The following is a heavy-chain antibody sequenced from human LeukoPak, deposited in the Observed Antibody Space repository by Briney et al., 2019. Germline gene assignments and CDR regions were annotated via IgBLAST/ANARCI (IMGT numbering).Heavy chain of an antibody. D-gene: IGHD5-12*01. CDR2: ISGSGGST. V-gene: IGHV3-23*01. CDR1: GFTFSSYA. CDR3: AKLGSIVATIRENWFDP. Sequence: GGSLRLSCAASGFTFSSYAMSWVRQAPGKGLEWVSAISGSGGSTCYADSVKGRFTISRDNSKNTLYLQMNSLRAEDTAVYYCAKLGSIVATIRENWFDPWGQGTLVTVSS. J-gene: IGHJ5*02.